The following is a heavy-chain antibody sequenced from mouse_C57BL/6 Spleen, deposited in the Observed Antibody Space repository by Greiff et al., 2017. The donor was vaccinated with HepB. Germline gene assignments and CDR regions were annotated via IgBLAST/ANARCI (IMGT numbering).Heavy chain of an antibody. D-gene: IGHD2-1*01. CDR3: ARWGNYEGDYFDY. CDR2: INPSSGYT. Sequence: QVQLQQSGAELARPGASVKMSCKASGYTFTSYMMHWVKQRPGPGLEWIGYINPSSGYTKYNQKFKDKATLTADKSSSTAYMQLSSLTSEDSAVYYCARWGNYEGDYFDYWGQGTTLTVSS. J-gene: IGHJ2*01. V-gene: IGHV1-4*01. CDR1: GYTFTSYM.